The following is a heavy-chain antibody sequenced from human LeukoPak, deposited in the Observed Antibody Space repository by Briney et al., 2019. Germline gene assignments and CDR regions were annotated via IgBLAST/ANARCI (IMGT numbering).Heavy chain of an antibody. Sequence: AAVKVSCKASGYTFTDYYMHWVRQAPGQGLEWMGGIIPIFGTANYAQKFQGRVTITADESTSTAYMELSSLRSEDTAVYYCARDTAGRDGYYYYYMDVWGKGTTVTISS. V-gene: IGHV1-69*13. CDR3: ARDTAGRDGYYYYYMDV. CDR1: GYTFTDYY. J-gene: IGHJ6*03. CDR2: IIPIFGTA. D-gene: IGHD1-26*01.